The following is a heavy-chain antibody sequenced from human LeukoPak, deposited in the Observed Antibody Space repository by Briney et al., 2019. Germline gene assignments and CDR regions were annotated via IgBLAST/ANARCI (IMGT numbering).Heavy chain of an antibody. CDR3: AREVAGDR. D-gene: IGHD2-15*01. CDR2: MNPNSSNT. Sequence: ASVKVSCKLSGYSFTSYDINWVRPATGQGLEWMGWMNPNSSNTGYAQKFQGRVTMTRNTSIGTAYMELSSLRSEDTAVYFCAREVAGDRWGQGTLVTVSS. V-gene: IGHV1-8*01. J-gene: IGHJ5*02. CDR1: GYSFTSYD.